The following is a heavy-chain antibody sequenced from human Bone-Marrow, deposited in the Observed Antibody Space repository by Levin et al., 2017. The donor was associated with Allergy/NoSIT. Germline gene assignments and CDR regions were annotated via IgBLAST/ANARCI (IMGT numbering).Heavy chain of an antibody. CDR1: GGSISSYY. Sequence: SQTLSLTCTVSGGSISSYYWSWIRQPPGKGLEWIGYIYYSGSTNYNPSLKSRVTISVDTSKNQFSLKLSSVTAADTAVYYCARGVLGYCSGGSCPPGWFDPWGQGTLVTVSS. CDR3: ARGVLGYCSGGSCPPGWFDP. V-gene: IGHV4-59*01. J-gene: IGHJ5*02. D-gene: IGHD2-15*01. CDR2: IYYSGST.